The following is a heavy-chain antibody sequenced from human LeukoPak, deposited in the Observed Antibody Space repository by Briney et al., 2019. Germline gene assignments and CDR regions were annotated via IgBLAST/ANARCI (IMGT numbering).Heavy chain of an antibody. CDR3: ARDIRFLEPPGNWFDP. J-gene: IGHJ5*02. CDR1: GGSISSGGYY. V-gene: IGHV4-30-4*08. D-gene: IGHD3-3*01. CDR2: IYYSGST. Sequence: SETLSLTCTVSGGSISSGGYYWSWIRQPPGKGLEWIGYIYYSGSTYYNPSLKSRVTISVDTSKNQFSLKLSSVTAADTAVYYCARDIRFLEPPGNWFDPWGQGTLVTVSS.